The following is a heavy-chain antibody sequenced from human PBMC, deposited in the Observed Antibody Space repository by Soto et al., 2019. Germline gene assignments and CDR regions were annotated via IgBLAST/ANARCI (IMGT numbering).Heavy chain of an antibody. CDR1: GGSFSGYY. CDR3: ARALLWFGDLDV. J-gene: IGHJ6*02. CDR2: INHSGST. V-gene: IGHV4-34*01. D-gene: IGHD3-10*01. Sequence: SETLSLTCAVYGGSFSGYYWSWIRQPPGKGLEWIGEINHSGSTNYNPSLKSRVTISVDTSKNQFSLKLSSVTAADTAVYYCARALLWFGDLDVWGQGTTVTVS.